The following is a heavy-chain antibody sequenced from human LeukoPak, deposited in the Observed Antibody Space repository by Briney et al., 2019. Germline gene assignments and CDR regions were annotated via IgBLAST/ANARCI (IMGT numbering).Heavy chain of an antibody. CDR2: INHSGNT. J-gene: IGHJ6*03. Sequence: PSETVSLTCAVYGVSCSGYNWRWIRQPPGKGREWRGEINHSGNTNYNQTLKSRVTISVDTSKNQFSLELSSVTAADTAVYYCARGRESPYYYFMDVWCKETTVIVSS. D-gene: IGHD1-26*01. V-gene: IGHV4-34*01. CDR1: GVSCSGYN. CDR3: ARGRESPYYYFMDV.